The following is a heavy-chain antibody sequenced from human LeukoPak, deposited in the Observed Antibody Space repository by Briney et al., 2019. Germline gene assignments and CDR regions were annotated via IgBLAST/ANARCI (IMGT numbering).Heavy chain of an antibody. Sequence: GASVKVSCKASGYTFTGSGISWVRQAPGHGLEWMGWINPNSGGTNYAQKFQGRVTMTRDTSISTAYMELSRLRSDDTAVYYCAMHVDIVAPAVGYFDYWGQGTLVTVSS. D-gene: IGHD5-12*01. CDR1: GYTFTGSG. V-gene: IGHV1-2*02. J-gene: IGHJ4*02. CDR3: AMHVDIVAPAVGYFDY. CDR2: INPNSGGT.